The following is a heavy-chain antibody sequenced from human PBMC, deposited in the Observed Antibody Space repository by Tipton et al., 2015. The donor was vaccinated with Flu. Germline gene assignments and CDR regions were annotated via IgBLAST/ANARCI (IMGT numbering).Heavy chain of an antibody. Sequence: TLSLTCTVSGGSISSSSYYWGWIRQPPGKGLEWIGSIYYSGSTNYNPSLKSRVTISGDTSKNQVSLKLSSVTAADTAVYYCAAHCSGGSCSHAFDIWGQGTMVTVSS. CDR3: AAHCSGGSCSHAFDI. CDR1: GGSISSSSYY. D-gene: IGHD2-15*01. V-gene: IGHV4-39*07. CDR2: IYYSGST. J-gene: IGHJ3*02.